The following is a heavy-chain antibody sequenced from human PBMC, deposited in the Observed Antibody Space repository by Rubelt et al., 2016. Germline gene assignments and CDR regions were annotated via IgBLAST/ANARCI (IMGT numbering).Heavy chain of an antibody. Sequence: QVQLQQWGAGLLKPSETLSLTCAVYGGSFSGYYWSWIRQPPGKGLEWIGEINHSGSTNYNPSLESRVTISVDTAKNQFSLKRSSVTAADTAVYYCARGRRGSSSWLGRDYYGMDVWGQGTTVTVSS. CDR3: ARGRRGSSSWLGRDYYGMDV. V-gene: IGHV4-34*01. J-gene: IGHJ6*02. CDR2: INHSGST. CDR1: GGSFSGYY. D-gene: IGHD6-13*01.